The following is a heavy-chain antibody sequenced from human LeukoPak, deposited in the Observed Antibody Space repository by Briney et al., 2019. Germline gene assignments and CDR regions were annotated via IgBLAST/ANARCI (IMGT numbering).Heavy chain of an antibody. Sequence: PSETLSLTCAVYGGSSSGYYWSWIRQPPGKGLEWIGEINHSGSTNYNPSLKSRVTISVDPSKNQFSLKLSSVTAADTAVYYCASGSGSFQDAFDIWGQGTMVTVSS. D-gene: IGHD3-10*01. J-gene: IGHJ3*02. CDR2: INHSGST. CDR3: ASGSGSFQDAFDI. V-gene: IGHV4-34*01. CDR1: GGSSSGYY.